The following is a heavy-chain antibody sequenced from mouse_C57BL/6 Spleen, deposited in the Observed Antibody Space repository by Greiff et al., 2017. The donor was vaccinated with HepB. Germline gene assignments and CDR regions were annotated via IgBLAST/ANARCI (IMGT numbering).Heavy chain of an antibody. CDR1: GYTFTSYW. CDR3: ARLRYSNYDAMDY. CDR2: IDPSDSET. J-gene: IGHJ4*01. D-gene: IGHD2-5*01. V-gene: IGHV1-52*01. Sequence: VQLQQSGAELVRPGSSVKLSCKASGYTFTSYWMHWVKQRPIQGLEWIGNIDPSDSETHYNQKFKDKATLTVDKSSSTAYMQLSSLTSEDSAVYYCARLRYSNYDAMDYWGQGTSVTVSS.